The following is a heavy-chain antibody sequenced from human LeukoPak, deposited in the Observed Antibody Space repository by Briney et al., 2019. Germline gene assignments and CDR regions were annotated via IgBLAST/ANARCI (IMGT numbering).Heavy chain of an antibody. CDR2: INHSGST. D-gene: IGHD2-2*01. CDR3: ARGRGYCSSTSCYGAVYYYYYYMDV. J-gene: IGHJ6*03. V-gene: IGHV4-34*01. Sequence: PSETLSLTCAVYGGSFSGYYWSWIRQPPGKGLEWIGEINHSGSTNYNPSLKSRVTISVDTSKNQFSLKLSSVTAADTAVYYCARGRGYCSSTSCYGAVYYYYYYMDVWGKGTTVTVSS. CDR1: GGSFSGYY.